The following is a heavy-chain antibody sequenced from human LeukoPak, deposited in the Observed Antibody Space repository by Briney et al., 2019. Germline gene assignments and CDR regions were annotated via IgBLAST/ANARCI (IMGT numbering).Heavy chain of an antibody. V-gene: IGHV3-21*01. D-gene: IGHD4-17*01. Sequence: PGGSLRLSCAASGFTFSSYSMNWVRQAPGKGLEWVSSISSSSSYIYYADSVKGRFTISRDNAKNSLYLQMNSLRAEDAAVYYCARDNGDYARDYYYYGMDVWGQGTTVTVSS. CDR1: GFTFSSYS. J-gene: IGHJ6*02. CDR2: ISSSSSYI. CDR3: ARDNGDYARDYYYYGMDV.